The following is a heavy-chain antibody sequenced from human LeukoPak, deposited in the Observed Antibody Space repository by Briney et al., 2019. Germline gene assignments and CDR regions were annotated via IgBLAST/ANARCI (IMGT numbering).Heavy chain of an antibody. CDR3: AREARLLWFGEVLYYGMDV. D-gene: IGHD3-10*01. V-gene: IGHV4-34*01. CDR1: GGSFSGYY. Sequence: PSETLSLTCAVYGGSFSGYYWSWIRQPPGKGLEWIGEINHSGSTNYNPSLKSRVTISVDTSKNQFSLKLSSVTAADTAVYYCAREARLLWFGEVLYYGMDVWGKGTTVTVSS. CDR2: INHSGST. J-gene: IGHJ6*04.